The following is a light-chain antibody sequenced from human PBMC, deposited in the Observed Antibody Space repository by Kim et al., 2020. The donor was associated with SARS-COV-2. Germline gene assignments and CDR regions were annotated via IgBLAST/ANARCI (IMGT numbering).Light chain of an antibody. J-gene: IGKJ4*01. CDR1: QSVSSN. CDR3: QQYSHWPLT. V-gene: IGKV3-15*01. CDR2: GAS. Sequence: IVMTQSPATLSASPGERATLSCRASQSVSSNLAWYQQKPGQAPRLLIYGASTRATGIPGRFSGSGSGTEFTLTISSLQSEDFAVYYCQQYSHWPLTFGGGTKVDIK.